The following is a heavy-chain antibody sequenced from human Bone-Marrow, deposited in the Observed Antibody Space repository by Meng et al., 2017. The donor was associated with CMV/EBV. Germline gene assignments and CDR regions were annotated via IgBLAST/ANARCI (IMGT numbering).Heavy chain of an antibody. J-gene: IGHJ4*02. D-gene: IGHD4-11*01. CDR1: GFTFDDYA. CDR2: ISWNSGSM. Sequence: GGSLRLSCAASGFTFDDYAMHWVRQAPGKGLEWVSGISWNSGSMVYADSVKGRFTISRDNAKNSLYLQLNSLREEDTAFYYCTKTNYSNSRGYFDSWGQGTLVTVSS. CDR3: TKTNYSNSRGYFDS. V-gene: IGHV3-9*01.